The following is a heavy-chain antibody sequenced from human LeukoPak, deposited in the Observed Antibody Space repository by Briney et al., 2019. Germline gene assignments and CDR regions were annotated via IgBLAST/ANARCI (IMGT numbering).Heavy chain of an antibody. D-gene: IGHD6-13*01. J-gene: IGHJ4*02. CDR3: ARAAWDSSSWYDY. V-gene: IGHV4-39*07. CDR2: IYYSGST. Sequence: PSETLSLTCTVSGGSISSSSYYWGWIRQPPGKGLEWIGSIYYSGSTYYNPSLKSRVTISVDTSKNQFSLKLSSVTAADTAVYYCARAAWDSSSWYDYWGQGTLVTVSS. CDR1: GGSISSSSYY.